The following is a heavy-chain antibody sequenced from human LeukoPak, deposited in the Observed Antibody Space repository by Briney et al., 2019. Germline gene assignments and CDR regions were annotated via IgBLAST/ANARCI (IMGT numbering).Heavy chain of an antibody. D-gene: IGHD4-17*01. CDR2: FDPEDGET. CDR3: ARGLYGDYDNPYFDY. V-gene: IGHV1-24*01. J-gene: IGHJ4*02. Sequence: ASVKVSCKVSGYTLTELSMHWVRQAPGKGLEWMGGFDPEDGETIYAQKFQGRVTMTEDTSTDTAYMELSSLRSEDTAVYYCARGLYGDYDNPYFDYWGQGTLVTVSS. CDR1: GYTLTELS.